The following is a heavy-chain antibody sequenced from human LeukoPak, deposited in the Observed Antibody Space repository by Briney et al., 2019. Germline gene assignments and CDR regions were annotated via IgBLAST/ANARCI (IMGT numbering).Heavy chain of an antibody. J-gene: IGHJ3*02. CDR2: MNPNSGNT. CDR3: AKGSDEIGYDAFDI. CDR1: GYTFTSYD. V-gene: IGHV1-8*01. Sequence: GASVKVSCKASGYTFTSYDINWVRQATGQGLEWMGWMNPNSGNTGYAQKFQGRVTMTRNTSISTAYMELSSLRSEDTAVYYCAKGSDEIGYDAFDIWGQGTMVTVSS. D-gene: IGHD3-22*01.